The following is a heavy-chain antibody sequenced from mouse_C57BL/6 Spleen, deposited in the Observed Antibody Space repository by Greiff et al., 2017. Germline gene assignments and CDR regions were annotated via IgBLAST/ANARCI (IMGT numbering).Heavy chain of an antibody. D-gene: IGHD2-13*01. V-gene: IGHV14-1*01. Sequence: VQLQQSGAELVRPGASVKLSCTASGFNIKDYYMHWVKQRPAQGLEWIGRIDPEDGDTNYTPKFQGKATLTADTSSNTAYLQLSSLTSEDTADYYCTTDCDYREYFDYWGQGTTLTVSS. CDR2: IDPEDGDT. J-gene: IGHJ2*01. CDR3: TTDCDYREYFDY. CDR1: GFNIKDYY.